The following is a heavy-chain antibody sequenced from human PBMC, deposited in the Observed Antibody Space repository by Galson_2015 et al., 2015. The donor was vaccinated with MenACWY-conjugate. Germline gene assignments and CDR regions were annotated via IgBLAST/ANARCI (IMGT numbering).Heavy chain of an antibody. CDR2: ITSKGNGYAT. J-gene: IGHJ4*02. Sequence: SLRLSCAASGFIFSDSGMHWVRQASGKGLEWVGRITSKGNGYATEYGAAVKGRFTVSRDDSKNTAYLQMNSLKTEDTAVYYCTSPQYYYDNSGRDSWGLGTLVTVSS. V-gene: IGHV3-73*01. CDR3: TSPQYYYDNSGRDS. CDR1: GFIFSDSG. D-gene: IGHD3-22*01.